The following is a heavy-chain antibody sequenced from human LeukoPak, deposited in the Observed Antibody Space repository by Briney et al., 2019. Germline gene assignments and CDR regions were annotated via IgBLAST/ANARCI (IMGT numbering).Heavy chain of an antibody. V-gene: IGHV3-11*01. D-gene: IGHD2-15*01. J-gene: IGHJ4*02. Sequence: GGSLRLSCAASGFTFSDYYMGWIRQTPGKGLEWVSYISNSGDTMFYADSVKGRFTISRDNAKNSLYLQVNSLRAEDTAVYYCATFSLGYCSGGSCYGDLFDYWGQGTLVTVSS. CDR3: ATFSLGYCSGGSCYGDLFDY. CDR2: ISNSGDTM. CDR1: GFTFSDYY.